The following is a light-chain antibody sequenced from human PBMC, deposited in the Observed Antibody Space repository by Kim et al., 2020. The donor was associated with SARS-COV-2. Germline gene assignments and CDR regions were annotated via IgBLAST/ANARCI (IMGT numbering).Light chain of an antibody. CDR3: QQYGSSP. CDR2: GAS. J-gene: IGKJ4*01. Sequence: SLAPGERATLSGRASQSVSSSYLAWYQQKPGQAPRLLIYGASSRATGIPDRFSGSGSGTDFTLTISRLEPEDFAVYYCQQYGSSPFGGGTKVGIK. V-gene: IGKV3-20*01. CDR1: QSVSSSY.